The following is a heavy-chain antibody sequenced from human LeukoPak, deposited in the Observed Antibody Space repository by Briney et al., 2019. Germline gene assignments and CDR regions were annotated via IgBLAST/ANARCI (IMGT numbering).Heavy chain of an antibody. Sequence: ASVKVSCKASGYTFTGYYMHWVRQAPGQGLEWMGWINPNSGGTNYAQKFQGRVTMTRDTSISTAYMELSRLRSDDTAVYYCARILEPSSSSNYYYYYMDVWGKGTTVTVSS. J-gene: IGHJ6*03. V-gene: IGHV1-2*02. CDR3: ARILEPSSSSNYYYYYMDV. CDR1: GYTFTGYY. D-gene: IGHD6-13*01. CDR2: INPNSGGT.